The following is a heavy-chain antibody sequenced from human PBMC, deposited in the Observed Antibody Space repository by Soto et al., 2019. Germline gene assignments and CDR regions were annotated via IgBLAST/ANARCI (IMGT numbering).Heavy chain of an antibody. CDR2: ISDSGVTT. CDR3: AKDRCSSTSCRAYHFDY. J-gene: IGHJ4*02. CDR1: GFTFRSYA. Sequence: GGSLRLSCAASGFTFRSYAMTWVRQAPGKGLEWVSSISDSGVTTYDADSVKGRFTISRDNSKNTLYLQMISLRAEDTALYYCAKDRCSSTSCRAYHFDYWGQGTLVTVSS. D-gene: IGHD2-2*01. V-gene: IGHV3-23*01.